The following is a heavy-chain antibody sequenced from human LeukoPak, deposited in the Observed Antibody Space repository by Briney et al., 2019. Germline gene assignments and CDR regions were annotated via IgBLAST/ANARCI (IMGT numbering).Heavy chain of an antibody. J-gene: IGHJ4*02. D-gene: IGHD5-12*01. Sequence: PGGSLRLSCAASGFTFSSYWMHWVRQAPGKGLVWVSRINSDGSSTSYADSVKGRFTISRDNAKNTLYLQMNSLRAEDTAVYYCASGMVATWAYFDYWGQGTLVTVSS. CDR1: GFTFSSYW. CDR3: ASGMVATWAYFDY. CDR2: INSDGSST. V-gene: IGHV3-74*01.